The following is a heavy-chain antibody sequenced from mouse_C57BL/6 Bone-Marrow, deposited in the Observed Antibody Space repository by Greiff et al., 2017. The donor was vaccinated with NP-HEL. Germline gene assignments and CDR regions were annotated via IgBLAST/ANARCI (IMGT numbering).Heavy chain of an antibody. D-gene: IGHD1-1*01. CDR1: GYTFTSYG. CDR2: IYPRSGNT. V-gene: IGHV1-81*01. Sequence: VQLQQSGAELARPGASVKLSYKASGYTFTSYGISWVKQRTGQGLEWIGEIYPRSGNTYYNEKFKGKATLTADKSSSTAYMELRSLTSEDSAVYFCARPGDYYGSSYYFDYWGQGTTLTVSS. J-gene: IGHJ2*01. CDR3: ARPGDYYGSSYYFDY.